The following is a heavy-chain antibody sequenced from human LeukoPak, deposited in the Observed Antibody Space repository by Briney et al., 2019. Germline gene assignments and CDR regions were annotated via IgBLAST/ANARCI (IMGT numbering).Heavy chain of an antibody. J-gene: IGHJ4*02. CDR3: ATRITMVRGVLDY. V-gene: IGHV3-53*01. D-gene: IGHD3-10*01. CDR1: GFTFRNYC. CDR2: IYSGGST. Sequence: GGSLRLSCAASGFTFRNYCMTWVRQAPGKGLEWVSVIYSGGSTYYADSVKGRFTISRDNSKNTLYLQMNSLRAEDTAVYYCATRITMVRGVLDYWGQGTLVTVSS.